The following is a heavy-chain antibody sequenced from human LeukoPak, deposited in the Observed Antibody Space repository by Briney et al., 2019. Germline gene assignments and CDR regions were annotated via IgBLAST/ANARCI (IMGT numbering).Heavy chain of an antibody. V-gene: IGHV3-30*12. J-gene: IGHJ2*01. Sequence: GGSLRLSCAASGFTFHNFGMVWVRQPPGKGLQWVAAIDPDGNDNYYADSARGRFVISRDNSKNTLYLQIYSLTVVDTAVYYCARDSDTSGNHWFFDVWGRGTLAIASS. CDR1: GFTFHNFG. CDR2: IDPDGNDN. CDR3: ARDSDTSGNHWFFDV. D-gene: IGHD6-19*01.